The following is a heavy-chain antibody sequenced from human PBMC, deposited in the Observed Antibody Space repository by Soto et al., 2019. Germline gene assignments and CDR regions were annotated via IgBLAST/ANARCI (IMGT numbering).Heavy chain of an antibody. CDR2: ISSSSSTI. D-gene: IGHD3-10*01. CDR1: GFTFSSYS. V-gene: IGHV3-48*01. Sequence: PGGSLRFSCAASGFTFSSYSMNWVRQAPGKGLEWVSYISSSSSTIYYADSVKGRFTISRDNAKNSLYLQMNSLRAEDTAVYYRARDRITMVRGVIDAFDIWGQGTMVTVS. J-gene: IGHJ3*02. CDR3: ARDRITMVRGVIDAFDI.